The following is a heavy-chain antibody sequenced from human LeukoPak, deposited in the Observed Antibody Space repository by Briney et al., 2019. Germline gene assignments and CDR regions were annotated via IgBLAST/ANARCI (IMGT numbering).Heavy chain of an antibody. V-gene: IGHV1-46*01. CDR3: ARDPTVITSSRITIFGVVKSPHNWFDP. CDR2: ITPSDGGI. D-gene: IGHD3-3*01. J-gene: IGHJ5*02. Sequence: ASVKVSCKASGYSFTSYCMHWVRQAPGQGLEWMGMITPSDGGITYAQKFQGRVTMTRDTSTSTVYMELSSLRSEDTAIYFCARDPTVITSSRITIFGVVKSPHNWFDPWGQGTLVIVSS. CDR1: GYSFTSYC.